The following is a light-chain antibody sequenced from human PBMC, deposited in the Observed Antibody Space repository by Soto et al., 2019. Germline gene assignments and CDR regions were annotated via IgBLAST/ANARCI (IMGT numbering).Light chain of an antibody. V-gene: IGKV1-9*01. CDR1: QGISSY. CDR3: QQLNSYPLT. J-gene: IGKJ4*01. CDR2: AAS. Sequence: IQLTQSPSSLSASVGDRVTITRRASQGISSYLAWYQQKPGKAPKLLIYAASTLQSGVPSRFSGSGSGTDFTLTIISLQPEDFATYYCQQLNSYPLTFGGGTKVDIK.